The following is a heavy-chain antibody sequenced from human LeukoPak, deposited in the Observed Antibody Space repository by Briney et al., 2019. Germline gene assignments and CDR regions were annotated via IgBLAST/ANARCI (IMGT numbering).Heavy chain of an antibody. J-gene: IGHJ4*02. CDR1: GGTFSSYA. D-gene: IGHD6-13*01. CDR2: IIPIFGTA. Sequence: ASVKVSCKASGGTFSSYAISRVRQAPGQGLEWMGGIIPIFGTANYAQKFQGRVTITTDESTSTAYMELSSLRSEDTAVYYCARARSSSWNDYYFDYWGQGTLVTVSS. V-gene: IGHV1-69*05. CDR3: ARARSSSWNDYYFDY.